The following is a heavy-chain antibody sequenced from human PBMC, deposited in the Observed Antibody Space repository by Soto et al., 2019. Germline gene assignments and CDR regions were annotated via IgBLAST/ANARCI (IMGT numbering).Heavy chain of an antibody. V-gene: IGHV3-74*01. D-gene: IGHD6-19*01. CDR1: GFTFSSYW. J-gene: IGHJ3*02. CDR3: AKTFGQWLVYDAFDI. CDR2: ISSSGSST. Sequence: PGGSLRLSCAASGFTFSSYWMHWVRQAPGKGLVWVSAISSSGSSTCYADSVKGRFTISRDNSRNTLYLQMNSLRAEDTAVYYCAKTFGQWLVYDAFDIWGQGTMVTVSS.